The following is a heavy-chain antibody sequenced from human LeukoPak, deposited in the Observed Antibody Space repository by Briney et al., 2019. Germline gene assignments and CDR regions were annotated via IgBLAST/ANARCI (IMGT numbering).Heavy chain of an antibody. CDR2: IYYSGST. V-gene: IGHV4-59*08. CDR3: ASGGADDAFDI. CDR1: GGSISSYY. Sequence: SETLSLTCTVSGGSISSYYWSWIRQPPGKGLEWIGYIYYSGSTNYNPSLESRVTISVDTSKNQFSLKLSSVTAADTAVYYCASGGADDAFDIWGQGTMVTVSS. D-gene: IGHD2-21*01. J-gene: IGHJ3*02.